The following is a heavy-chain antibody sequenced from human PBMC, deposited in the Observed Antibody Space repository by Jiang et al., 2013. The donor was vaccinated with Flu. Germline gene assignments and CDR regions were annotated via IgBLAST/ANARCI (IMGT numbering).Heavy chain of an antibody. CDR3: AREGGDFWSGYHPWGYDP. CDR1: GYSISSGYY. V-gene: IGHV4-38-2*02. CDR2: IYHSGST. J-gene: IGHJ5*02. D-gene: IGHD3-3*01. Sequence: GPGLVKPSETLSLTCAVSGYSISSGYYWGWIRQPPGKGLEWIGSIYHSGSTYYNPSLKSRVTISVDTSKNQFSLKLSSVTAADTAVYYCAREGGDFWSGYHPWGYDPGGQGTLVTV.